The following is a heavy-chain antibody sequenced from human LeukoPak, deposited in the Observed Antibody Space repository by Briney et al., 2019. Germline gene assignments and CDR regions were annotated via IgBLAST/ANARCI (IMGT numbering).Heavy chain of an antibody. D-gene: IGHD5-18*01. J-gene: IGHJ4*02. CDR1: GFAFSSYA. CDR3: LKSLDTRGNCSFHY. CDR2: ITTGGGST. V-gene: IGHV3-23*01. Sequence: GGSLRLSCAASGFAFSSYAMSWVRQAPGEGLEWVSGITTGGGSTFYADSVKGRFTISRDNSKSTLYLQMNSLRAEDTAVYYCLKSLDTRGNCSFHYWGQGTLVTVSS.